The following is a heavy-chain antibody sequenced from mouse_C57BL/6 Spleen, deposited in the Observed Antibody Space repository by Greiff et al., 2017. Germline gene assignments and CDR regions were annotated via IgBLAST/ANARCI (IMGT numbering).Heavy chain of an antibody. CDR3: ARERLRGENAMDY. CDR1: GYAFSSSW. V-gene: IGHV1-82*01. J-gene: IGHJ4*01. CDR2: IYPGDGDT. Sequence: VQLQQSGPELVKPGASVKISCKASGYAFSSSWMNWVKQRPGKGLEWIGRIYPGDGDTNYNGKFKGKATLTADKYSSTAYMQLSSLTSEDSAVYFCARERLRGENAMDYWGQGTSVTVSS. D-gene: IGHD2-4*01.